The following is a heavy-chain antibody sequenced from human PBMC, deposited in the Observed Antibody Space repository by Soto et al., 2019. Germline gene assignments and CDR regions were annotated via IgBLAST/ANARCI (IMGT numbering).Heavy chain of an antibody. CDR3: ARGVGATPIARFDY. CDR1: GGTFSSYA. Sequence: SVKVSCKASGGTFSSYAISWARQAPGQGLEWMGGIIPIFGTANYAQKFQGRVTITADESTSTAYMELSSLRSEDTAVYYCARGVGATPIARFDYWGQGTLVTVSS. V-gene: IGHV1-69*13. J-gene: IGHJ4*02. D-gene: IGHD1-26*01. CDR2: IIPIFGTA.